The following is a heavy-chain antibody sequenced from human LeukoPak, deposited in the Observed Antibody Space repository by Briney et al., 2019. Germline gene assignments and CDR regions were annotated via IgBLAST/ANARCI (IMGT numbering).Heavy chain of an antibody. CDR3: GRHAYGGSPPLS. CDR2: IYHSGST. J-gene: IGHJ4*02. D-gene: IGHD3-10*01. CDR1: GYSISSGYY. V-gene: IGHV4-38-2*02. Sequence: PSETLSLTCTVSGYSISSGYYWGWIRQPPGKGLEWIGSIYHSGSTYYNPSLKSRVTISVDTSMNQFSLKLSSVTAADTALYYCGRHAYGGSPPLSWGQGALVTVSS.